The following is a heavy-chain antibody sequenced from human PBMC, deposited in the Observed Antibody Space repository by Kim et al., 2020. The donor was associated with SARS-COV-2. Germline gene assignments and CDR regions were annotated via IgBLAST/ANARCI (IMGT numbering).Heavy chain of an antibody. J-gene: IGHJ6*02. Sequence: SGPTLVNPTQTLTLTCTFSGFSLSTSGMCVSWIRQPPGKTLEWLALIDWDDDKYYSTSLKTRLTISKDTSKNQVVLTMTNMDPVDTATYYCARIMYYGSGSEMDVWGQGTTVTVSS. CDR2: IDWDDDK. V-gene: IGHV2-70*01. CDR3: ARIMYYGSGSEMDV. D-gene: IGHD3-10*01. CDR1: GFSLSTSGMC.